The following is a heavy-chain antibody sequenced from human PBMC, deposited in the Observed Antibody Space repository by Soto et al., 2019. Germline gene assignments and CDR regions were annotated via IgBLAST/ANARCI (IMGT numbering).Heavy chain of an antibody. D-gene: IGHD4-17*01. Sequence: SETLSLTCAVYGGSFSGYYWTWIRQPPGTGLEWIGEINHSGSTNYNPSLKSRVTISVDTSKNQFSLKLSSVTAADTAVYYCARSQTTVTSYDYWGQGTLVTVS. CDR1: GGSFSGYY. CDR3: ARSQTTVTSYDY. J-gene: IGHJ4*02. V-gene: IGHV4-34*01. CDR2: INHSGST.